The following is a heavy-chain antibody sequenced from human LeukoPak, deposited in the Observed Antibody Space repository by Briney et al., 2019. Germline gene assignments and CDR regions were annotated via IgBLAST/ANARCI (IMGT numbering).Heavy chain of an antibody. D-gene: IGHD4-11*01. CDR3: ARHAYSNYGYYYYGMDV. CDR1: GYSFTSYW. V-gene: IGHV5-51*01. J-gene: IGHJ6*02. CDR2: IYPGDSDT. Sequence: GESLQISCKGSGYSFTSYWIGWVRQMPGTGLEWMGIIYPGDSDTRYSPSFRGQVTISADKYISTAYLQLSRLKASDTAMYYCARHAYSNYGYYYYGMDVWGQGTTVTVSS.